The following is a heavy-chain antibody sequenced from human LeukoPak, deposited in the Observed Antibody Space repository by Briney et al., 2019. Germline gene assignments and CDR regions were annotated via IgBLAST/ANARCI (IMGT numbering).Heavy chain of an antibody. V-gene: IGHV3-21*06. CDR3: ARDAYFYGSGSVDY. CDR2: ISSSGRDI. Sequence: GGSLRLSCAASDFPFSNYNLNWVRQAPGKGLEWVSFISSSGRDIYYADSVKSRFTISRDNAKNSLFLQMNSLRADDTALYYCARDAYFYGSGSVDYWGQGTLVTVSS. D-gene: IGHD3-10*01. J-gene: IGHJ4*02. CDR1: DFPFSNYN.